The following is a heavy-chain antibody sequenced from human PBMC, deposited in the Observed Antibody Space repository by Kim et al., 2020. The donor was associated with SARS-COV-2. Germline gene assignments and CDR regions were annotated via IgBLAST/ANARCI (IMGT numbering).Heavy chain of an antibody. V-gene: IGHV3-48*04. CDR1: GFTFSIYS. D-gene: IGHD2-21*01. J-gene: IGHJ3*02. CDR2: VSGSGTTT. CDR3: VRENDWAFDS. Sequence: GGSLRLSCATSGFTFSIYSMNWVRQAPGKGLEWVSHVSGSGTTTKYADSVKGRFTISRDNAKNSLYHQMSGLRAEDTAVYYGVRENDWAFDSWGQGAMVTVSS.